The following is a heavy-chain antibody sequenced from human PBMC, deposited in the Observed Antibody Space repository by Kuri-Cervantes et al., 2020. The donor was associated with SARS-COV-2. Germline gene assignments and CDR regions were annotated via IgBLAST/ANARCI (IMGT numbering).Heavy chain of an antibody. D-gene: IGHD2-2*01. CDR2: INPNSGGT. CDR1: GYTFTGYY. V-gene: IGHV1-2*02. Sequence: ASVKVSCKASGYTFTGYYMHWVRQAPGQGLEWMGWINPNSGGTNYAQKFQDRVTMTRDTSISTAYMELSRLRSEDTAVYYCARAGVPAARDYWYYYYMDVWGKGTTVTVSS. CDR3: ARAGVPAARDYWYYYYMDV. J-gene: IGHJ6*03.